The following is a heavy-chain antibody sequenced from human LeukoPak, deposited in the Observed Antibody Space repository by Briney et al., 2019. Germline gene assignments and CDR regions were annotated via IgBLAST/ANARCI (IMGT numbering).Heavy chain of an antibody. CDR1: GGSISSYY. CDR2: IYYSGST. V-gene: IGHV4-59*01. Sequence: SETLSLTCTVSGGSISSYYWSWIRQPPGKGLEWIGYIYYSGSTNYNPSLKSRVTISVDTSKNQFSLKLSSVTAADTAVYYCARGEGLWTYYGMDVWGQGTTVTVSS. J-gene: IGHJ6*02. CDR3: ARGEGLWTYYGMDV. D-gene: IGHD3/OR15-3a*01.